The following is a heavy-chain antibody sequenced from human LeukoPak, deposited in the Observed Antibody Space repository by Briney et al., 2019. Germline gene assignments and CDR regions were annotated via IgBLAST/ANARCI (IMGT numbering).Heavy chain of an antibody. Sequence: GGSLRLSCAASGFTLSSYATSWDRQAPGKGLEWVSAISGSGGSTYYADSVKGRFTISRDNSKNTLYLQMNSLRAEDTAVYYCASPLGWEPSDGMDVWGQGPTVTVSS. CDR1: GFTLSSYA. V-gene: IGHV3-23*01. D-gene: IGHD1-26*01. CDR2: ISGSGGST. CDR3: ASPLGWEPSDGMDV. J-gene: IGHJ6*02.